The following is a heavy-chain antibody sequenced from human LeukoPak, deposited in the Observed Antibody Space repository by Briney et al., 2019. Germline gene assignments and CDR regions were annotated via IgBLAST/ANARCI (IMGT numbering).Heavy chain of an antibody. CDR3: SRGSDESKTGDY. D-gene: IGHD6-25*01. Sequence: SETLSLTCAIYGGSFSHYYWSWIRQPPGKGLEWVGEIHPSGSTSFNPSLEIRVSISKDTSKNQFSLKLTSVTAADTAVYYCSRGSDESKTGDYWGQGTLVTVSS. J-gene: IGHJ4*02. CDR2: IHPSGST. V-gene: IGHV4-34*01. CDR1: GGSFSHYY.